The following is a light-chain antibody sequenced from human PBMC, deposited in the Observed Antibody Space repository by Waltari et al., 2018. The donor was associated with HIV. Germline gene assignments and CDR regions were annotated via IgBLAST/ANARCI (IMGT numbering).Light chain of an antibody. CDR2: KNN. V-gene: IGLV1-47*01. J-gene: IGLJ2*01. Sequence: QAVLTQTPSASASPGQKITISCSGSDSNVGSHYVYWYHQFQGRAPKLLLYKNNQRSSGVPDRFSGSKSGTSASLTISGLRSEDEGTYFCGAWDDNLRGLFGAGTKLTVL. CDR3: GAWDDNLRGL. CDR1: DSNVGSHY.